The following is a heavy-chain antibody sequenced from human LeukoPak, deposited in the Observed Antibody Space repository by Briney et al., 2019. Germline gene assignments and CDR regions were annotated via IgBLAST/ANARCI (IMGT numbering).Heavy chain of an antibody. CDR2: IYSGGGST. J-gene: IGHJ4*02. V-gene: IGHV3-53*01. D-gene: IGHD6-25*01. CDR3: ARSESSARGSDY. Sequence: GGSLRLSCAAYGFTVSSNYMSWVRQAPGKGLEWVSVIYSGGGSTFYADSVKGRFTISTDNSKNTLYLQMNSLRAEDTAVYYCARSESSARGSDYWGQGTLVTVSS. CDR1: GFTVSSNY.